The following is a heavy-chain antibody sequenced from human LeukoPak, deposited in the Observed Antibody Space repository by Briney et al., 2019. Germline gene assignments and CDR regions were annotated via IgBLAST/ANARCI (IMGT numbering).Heavy chain of an antibody. CDR3: AQGGAGRYSSRADY. D-gene: IGHD2-15*01. V-gene: IGHV3-23*01. Sequence: GGSLRLSCAASGFIFSSCTMSWVRQAPGRGREWVSTVGGSVSGTFYADSVKGAFTISTDTSNTTLYLHMNTLRAEDTAVYYCAQGGAGRYSSRADYWGQGTLVTVSS. CDR2: VGGSVSGT. CDR1: GFIFSSCT. J-gene: IGHJ4*02.